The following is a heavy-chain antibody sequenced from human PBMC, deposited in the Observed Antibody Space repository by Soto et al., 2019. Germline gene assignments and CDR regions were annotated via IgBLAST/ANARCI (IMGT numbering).Heavy chain of an antibody. V-gene: IGHV4-4*07. CDR3: VRDGTKTLRDWFDP. J-gene: IGHJ5*02. CDR1: GGSISSYR. Sequence: SETLSLTCTVSGGSISSYRWSWIRQPAGKGLEWIGRLNTYGNTHYNPSLKSRVTVSVDTSRKQFSLKLRSVTAADTAVYYCVRDGTKTLRDWFDPWGQGISVTVSS. D-gene: IGHD1-1*01. CDR2: LNTYGNT.